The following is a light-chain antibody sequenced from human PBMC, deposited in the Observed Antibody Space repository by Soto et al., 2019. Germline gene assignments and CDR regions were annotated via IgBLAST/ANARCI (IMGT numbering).Light chain of an antibody. CDR2: GAS. J-gene: IGKJ1*01. V-gene: IGKV1-5*01. CDR3: QQYNSYSRT. CDR1: QSISSW. Sequence: DIQMTQSPSTLSASVGDRFTITCRASQSISSWLAWYQQKPGKAPKLLIYGASSLESGVPSRFSGSGSGTEFTLTISSLQPDDFATYYCQQYNSYSRTFGQGTKVDI.